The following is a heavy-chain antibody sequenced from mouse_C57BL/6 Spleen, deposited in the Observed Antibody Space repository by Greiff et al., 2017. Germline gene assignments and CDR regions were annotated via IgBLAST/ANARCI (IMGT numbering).Heavy chain of an antibody. Sequence: VQLQQSGPELVKPGASVKISCKASGYTFTDYYMNWVKQSHGKSLEWIGDINPNNGGTSYNQKFKGKATLTVDKSSSTAYMELRSLTSEDSAVYYCAREGYLYYYAMDYWGQGTSVTVAS. V-gene: IGHV1-26*01. D-gene: IGHD3-1*01. CDR1: GYTFTDYY. CDR3: AREGYLYYYAMDY. J-gene: IGHJ4*01. CDR2: INPNNGGT.